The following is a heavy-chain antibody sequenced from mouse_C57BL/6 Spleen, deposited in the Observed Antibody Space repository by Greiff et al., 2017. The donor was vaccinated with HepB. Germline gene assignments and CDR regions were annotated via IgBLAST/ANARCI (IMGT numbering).Heavy chain of an antibody. J-gene: IGHJ3*01. Sequence: DVKLQESGGGLVQPGGSMKLSCVASGFTFSNYWMNWVRQSPEKGLEWVAQIRLKSDNYATHYAESVKGRFTISRDDSKSSVYLQMNNLRAEDTGIYYCTAFYYGSSYFAYWGQGTLVTVSA. CDR1: GFTFSNYW. D-gene: IGHD1-1*01. CDR3: TAFYYGSSYFAY. V-gene: IGHV6-3*01. CDR2: IRLKSDNYAT.